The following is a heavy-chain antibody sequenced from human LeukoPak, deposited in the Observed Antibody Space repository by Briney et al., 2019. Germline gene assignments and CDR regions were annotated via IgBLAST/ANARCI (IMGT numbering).Heavy chain of an antibody. CDR1: GGSFSGYY. CDR3: ARGRITGTSPYGY. CDR2: INHSGST. D-gene: IGHD1-20*01. J-gene: IGHJ4*02. V-gene: IGHV4-34*01. Sequence: PSETLSLTCAVYGGSFSGYYWSWIRQPPGKGLEWIGEINHSGSTNYNPSLKGRVTISVDTSKNQFSLKLSSVTAADTAVYYCARGRITGTSPYGYWGQGTLVTVSS.